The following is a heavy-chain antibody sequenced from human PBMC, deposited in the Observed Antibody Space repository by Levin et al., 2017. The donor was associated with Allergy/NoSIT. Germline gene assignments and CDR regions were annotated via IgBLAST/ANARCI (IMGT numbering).Heavy chain of an antibody. D-gene: IGHD6-13*01. CDR2: ISYDGNDK. Sequence: LSLTCAASGFSFRSFGMHWVRQAPGKGLEWVAVISYDGNDKYYADSVKGRFTISRDTPNNTLFLQMNSLRTEDTAVYYCAKDVVFGTSSWALDYWGQGTVVTVSS. V-gene: IGHV3-30*18. J-gene: IGHJ4*02. CDR1: GFSFRSFG. CDR3: AKDVVFGTSSWALDY.